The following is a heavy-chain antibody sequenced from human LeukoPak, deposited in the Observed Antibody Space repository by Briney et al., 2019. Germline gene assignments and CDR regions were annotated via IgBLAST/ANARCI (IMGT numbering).Heavy chain of an antibody. CDR2: ISWNSGSI. J-gene: IGHJ4*02. Sequence: SLRLSCAASGFTFSSYWMHWVRQAPGKGLEWVSGISWNSGSIGYADSVKGRFTISRDNAKNSLYLQMNSLRAEDTALYYCAKGSELIAAAGIGYWGQGTLVTVSS. V-gene: IGHV3-9*01. D-gene: IGHD6-13*01. CDR3: AKGSELIAAAGIGY. CDR1: GFTFSSYW.